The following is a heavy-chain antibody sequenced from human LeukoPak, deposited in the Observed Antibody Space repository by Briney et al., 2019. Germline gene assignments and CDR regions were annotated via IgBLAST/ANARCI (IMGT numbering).Heavy chain of an antibody. J-gene: IGHJ4*02. Sequence: PGGSLRLSCAASGFTFNNYAMSWVRQAPGTGLEWVSGISVSGGSTYYADSVKGRFTISRDNSKNTLYLQMDSLRAEDTAVYYCAKRIAVVGPYFDYWGQGTLVTVSS. D-gene: IGHD6-19*01. CDR3: AKRIAVVGPYFDY. V-gene: IGHV3-23*01. CDR2: ISVSGGST. CDR1: GFTFNNYA.